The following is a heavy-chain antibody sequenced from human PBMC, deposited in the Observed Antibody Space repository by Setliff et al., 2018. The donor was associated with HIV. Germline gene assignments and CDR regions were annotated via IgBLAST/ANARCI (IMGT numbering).Heavy chain of an antibody. Sequence: VKVSCKASGYTFIGDYMHWVRQAPGQGLEWMGWINPNSGGTNFAQKFQGRVTMTRDTSISTAYMELSRLRSDDTAVYYCARVPYRSAWFSGGHDAFDIWGQGTMVTVSS. CDR2: INPNSGGT. D-gene: IGHD6-19*01. J-gene: IGHJ3*02. V-gene: IGHV1-2*02. CDR1: GYTFIGDY. CDR3: ARVPYRSAWFSGGHDAFDI.